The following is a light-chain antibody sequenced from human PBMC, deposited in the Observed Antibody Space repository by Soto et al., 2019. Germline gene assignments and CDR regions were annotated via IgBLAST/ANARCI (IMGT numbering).Light chain of an antibody. CDR1: KNDIGVYDF. CDR3: KSYAGSNTYV. V-gene: IGLV2-8*01. CDR2: EVV. Sequence: QSALTQSPSASGSPRQSVTISCTGTKNDIGVYDFVSWYQHHPGKAPRLIIYEVVQRPSGVPDRFSGSKSGNTASLTVSGIQAADEADYLCKSYAGSNTYVFGSGTKLTVL. J-gene: IGLJ1*01.